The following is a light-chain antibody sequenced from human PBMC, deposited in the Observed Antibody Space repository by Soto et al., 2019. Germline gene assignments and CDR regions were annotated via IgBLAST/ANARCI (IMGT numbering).Light chain of an antibody. J-gene: IGKJ4*01. Sequence: DIQMTQSPSSLSASVGDRVTITCQASQDISNYLNWYQQKPGKAPKLLIYAASNLETGVPSRFSGSGSGTDFTFTISSLQPEDIATYYCHQYDNLLLHTFGGGTKVEIK. CDR1: QDISNY. V-gene: IGKV1-33*01. CDR2: AAS. CDR3: HQYDNLLLHT.